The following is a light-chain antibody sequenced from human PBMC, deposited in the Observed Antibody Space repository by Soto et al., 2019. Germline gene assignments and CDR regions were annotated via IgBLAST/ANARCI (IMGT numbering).Light chain of an antibody. CDR1: QSVSRK. CDR2: GAS. CDR3: QQRSNWPQAT. V-gene: IGKV3-11*01. J-gene: IGKJ5*01. Sequence: EIVMTQSPATLSVSPGERATLSCRASQSVSRKLAWYQQTRGQAPRLLIYGASNRATGIPARFSGSGSGTDFTLTISSLEPEDFAVYYCQQRSNWPQATFGQGTRLEI.